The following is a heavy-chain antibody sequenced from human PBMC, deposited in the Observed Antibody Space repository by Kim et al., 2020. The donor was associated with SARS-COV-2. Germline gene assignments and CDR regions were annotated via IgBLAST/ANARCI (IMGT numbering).Heavy chain of an antibody. CDR1: GFTFSSYA. D-gene: IGHD2-2*01. V-gene: IGHV3-23*03. J-gene: IGHJ4*02. CDR3: AKGTRYQLLPGG. Sequence: GGSLRLSCAASGFTFSSYAMSWVRQAPGKGLEWVSVIYSGSTRTYYADSVKGRFTISRDISENTVYLQMNSLRAEDTAVYYCAKGTRYQLLPGGWGQGTL. CDR2: IYSGSTRT.